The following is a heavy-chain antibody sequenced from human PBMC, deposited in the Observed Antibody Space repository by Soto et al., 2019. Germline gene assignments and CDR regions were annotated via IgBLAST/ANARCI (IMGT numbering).Heavy chain of an antibody. CDR1: GGSISSGGYY. J-gene: IGHJ4*02. Sequence: SETLSLTCTVSGGSISSGGYYWGWIRQHPGKGLEWIGYIYYSGSTYYNPSLKSRVTISVDTSKNQFSLKLSSVTAADTAVYYCARVKMVRGVIISYFDYWGQGTLVTVSS. D-gene: IGHD3-10*01. V-gene: IGHV4-31*03. CDR3: ARVKMVRGVIISYFDY. CDR2: IYYSGST.